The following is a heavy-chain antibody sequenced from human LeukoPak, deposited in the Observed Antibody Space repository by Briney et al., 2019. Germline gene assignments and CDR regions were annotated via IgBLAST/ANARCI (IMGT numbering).Heavy chain of an antibody. CDR2: IRSKGYGETT. CDR3: SRIWNNWFDP. CDR1: GFIFGDYG. D-gene: IGHD1-1*01. V-gene: IGHV3-49*04. J-gene: IGHJ5*02. Sequence: GGSLRLSCSASGFIFGDYGMNWVRQAPGQGLEWVGLIRSKGYGETTEYAASVSGRFIISRDNSKSIVYLQMNSLKTEDTAVYYCSRIWNNWFDPWGQGTLVTVSS.